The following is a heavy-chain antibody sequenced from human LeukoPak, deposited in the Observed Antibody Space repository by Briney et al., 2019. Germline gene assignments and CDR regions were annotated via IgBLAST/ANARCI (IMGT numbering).Heavy chain of an antibody. CDR3: ASDTRYSSGYWFDP. CDR1: GYTLTVLS. Sequence: GASVKVSCKVSGYTLTVLSMHWVRQAPGKGLEWMGGFDPEDGETIYAQKFQGRVTMTEDTSTDTAYMELSSLRSEDTAVYYCASDTRYSSGYWFDPWGQGTLVTVSS. D-gene: IGHD6-19*01. J-gene: IGHJ5*02. CDR2: FDPEDGET. V-gene: IGHV1-24*01.